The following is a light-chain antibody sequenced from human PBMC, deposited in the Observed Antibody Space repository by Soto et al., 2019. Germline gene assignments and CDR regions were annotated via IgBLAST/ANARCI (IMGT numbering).Light chain of an antibody. CDR3: QQRSNWPRLT. CDR1: QSVSTY. J-gene: IGKJ4*01. Sequence: EIVLTQSPATLSLSPGERATLSCRASQSVSTYLAWYQQKPGQPPRLLIYDASNRATGIPARFSGSGSGTDFTLTISSLEPEDCAVYYCQQRSNWPRLTFGGGTKVESK. V-gene: IGKV3-11*01. CDR2: DAS.